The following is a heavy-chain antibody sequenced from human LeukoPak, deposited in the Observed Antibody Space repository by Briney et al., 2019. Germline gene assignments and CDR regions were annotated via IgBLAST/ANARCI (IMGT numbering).Heavy chain of an antibody. Sequence: ASVKVSCKASGYTFTSYGISWVRQAPGQGLEWMGWISVYNGNTNYAQKLQGRVTMTTDTSTSTAYMELRSLRSDDTAVYYCASPYCSGGTCYAHDAFDIWGKGAMVTVSS. D-gene: IGHD2-15*01. J-gene: IGHJ3*02. CDR2: ISVYNGNT. V-gene: IGHV1-18*01. CDR3: ASPYCSGGTCYAHDAFDI. CDR1: GYTFTSYG.